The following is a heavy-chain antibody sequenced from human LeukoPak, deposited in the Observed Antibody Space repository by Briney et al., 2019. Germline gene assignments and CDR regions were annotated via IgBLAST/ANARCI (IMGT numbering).Heavy chain of an antibody. CDR1: GDSVSSGSYY. Sequence: PSETLSLTCTVSGDSVSSGSYYWSWIRQPPGKGLEWIGYIYDRGSTNYNPSLKSRVTISVDTSNNQFSLRLSSVTAADTAVYYCARAAARLPAAIGWFGPWGQGTLVTVSS. CDR2: IYDRGST. D-gene: IGHD2-2*01. J-gene: IGHJ5*02. CDR3: ARAAARLPAAIGWFGP. V-gene: IGHV4-61*01.